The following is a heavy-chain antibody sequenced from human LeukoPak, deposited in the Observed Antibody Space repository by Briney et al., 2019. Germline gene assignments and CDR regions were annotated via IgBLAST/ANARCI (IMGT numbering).Heavy chain of an antibody. Sequence: GGSLRLSCAASGFTFSSYGMHWVRQVPGKGLEWVAFIRYDGSNKYYADSVKGRFTISRDNSKNTLYLQMNSLRAEDTAVYYCARDRGTTVVKALDYWGQGTLVTVSS. CDR1: GFTFSSYG. V-gene: IGHV3-30*02. CDR3: ARDRGTTVVKALDY. CDR2: IRYDGSNK. J-gene: IGHJ4*02. D-gene: IGHD4-23*01.